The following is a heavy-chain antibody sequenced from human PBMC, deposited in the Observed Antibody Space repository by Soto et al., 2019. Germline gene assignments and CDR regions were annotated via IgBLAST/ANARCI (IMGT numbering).Heavy chain of an antibody. CDR3: ARVFPITMIVVVITTFYFDY. D-gene: IGHD3-22*01. Sequence: QVPLVQSGSELKKPGASVKVSCKASGYTFTSYAMNWVRQAPGQGLEWMGWINTNTGNPTYAQGFTGRFVFSLDTSVSTAYLQICSLKAEDTAVYYCARVFPITMIVVVITTFYFDYWGQGTLVTVSS. CDR2: INTNTGNP. J-gene: IGHJ4*02. V-gene: IGHV7-4-1*01. CDR1: GYTFTSYA.